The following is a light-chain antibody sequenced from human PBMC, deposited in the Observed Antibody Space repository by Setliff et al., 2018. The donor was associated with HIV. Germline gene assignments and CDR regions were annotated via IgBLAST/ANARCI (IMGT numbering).Light chain of an antibody. CDR2: EVN. Sequence: QSALTQPASVSGSPGQSITVSCTGTSSNIGSYKLVSWYQQRPGKAPKLFIYEVNQRPSGVSNRVSGSKSGNTASLTISGLQAEDEADYYCCSYAGVSPSLVFGGGTK. CDR3: CSYAGVSPSLV. V-gene: IGLV2-23*02. CDR1: SSNIGSYKL. J-gene: IGLJ2*01.